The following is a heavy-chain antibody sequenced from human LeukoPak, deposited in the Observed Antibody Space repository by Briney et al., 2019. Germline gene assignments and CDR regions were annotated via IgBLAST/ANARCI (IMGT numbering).Heavy chain of an antibody. Sequence: PGGSLRLSCAASGFTFSSYSMTWVRQAPGKGLEWVSVIYSDGSTYYEDSVKGRFTISRDTSKNTVSLQMYSLRAEDTAVYYCVREKGRGVISPYFDSWGQGTLVTVSS. CDR3: VREKGRGVISPYFDS. J-gene: IGHJ4*02. V-gene: IGHV3-53*01. CDR2: IYSDGST. D-gene: IGHD3-10*01. CDR1: GFTFSSYS.